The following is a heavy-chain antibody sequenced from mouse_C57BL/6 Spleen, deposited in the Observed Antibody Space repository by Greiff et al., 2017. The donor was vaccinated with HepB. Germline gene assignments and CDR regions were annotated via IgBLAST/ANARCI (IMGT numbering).Heavy chain of an antibody. D-gene: IGHD1-1*01. CDR3: AITTVVAGDYFDY. Sequence: QVQLQQSGAELVKPGASVKISCKASGYAFSSYWMNWVKQRPGKGLEWIGQIYPGDGDTNYNGKFKGKATLTVDKSSSTAYMQLSSLTSEDSAVYFCAITTVVAGDYFDYWGQGTTLTVSS. J-gene: IGHJ2*01. CDR1: GYAFSSYW. V-gene: IGHV1-80*01. CDR2: IYPGDGDT.